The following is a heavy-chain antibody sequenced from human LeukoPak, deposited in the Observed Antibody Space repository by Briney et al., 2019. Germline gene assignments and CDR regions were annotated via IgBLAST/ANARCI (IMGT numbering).Heavy chain of an antibody. V-gene: IGHV4-39*01. CDR3: ASYMVAADTKYYFDH. J-gene: IGHJ4*02. Sequence: SETLSLTCTVSGGSISIGNYYWAWMRQPPGKGLEWIESINYSGSTYYNPSLRSRVTMSVYTSKNQFSLKVSSVTAADTAVYYCASYMVAADTKYYFDHWGQGTLVTVSS. D-gene: IGHD6-13*01. CDR1: GGSISIGNYY. CDR2: INYSGST.